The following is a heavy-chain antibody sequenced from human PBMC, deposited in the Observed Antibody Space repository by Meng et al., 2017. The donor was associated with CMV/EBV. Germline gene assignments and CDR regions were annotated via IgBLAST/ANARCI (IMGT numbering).Heavy chain of an antibody. J-gene: IGHJ6*02. CDR2: IRYDGSNK. V-gene: IGHV3-30*02. D-gene: IGHD3-3*01. CDR1: GFTFSNYG. CDR3: ARPLTNYDFWSGYYTGGGMDV. Sequence: GESLKISCAASGFTFSNYGMYWVRQAPGKGLEWVTFIRYDGSNKYYADSVKGRFTISRDNSKNTLFLQTNSLRAEDTAVYYCARPLTNYDFWSGYYTGGGMDVWGQGTTVTVSS.